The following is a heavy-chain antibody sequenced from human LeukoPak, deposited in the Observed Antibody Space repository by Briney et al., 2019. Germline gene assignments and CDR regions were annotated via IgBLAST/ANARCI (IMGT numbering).Heavy chain of an antibody. CDR1: GFTFDDYA. CDR2: ISWNSGSI. J-gene: IGHJ4*02. Sequence: GGSLRLSCAASGFTFDDYAMHWVRQAPGEGLEWVSGISWNSGSIGYADSVKGRFTISRDNAKNSLYLQMNSLRAEDTASYYCAKDREFRSYGYYFDYWGQGTLVTVSS. V-gene: IGHV3-9*01. CDR3: AKDREFRSYGYYFDY. D-gene: IGHD5-18*01.